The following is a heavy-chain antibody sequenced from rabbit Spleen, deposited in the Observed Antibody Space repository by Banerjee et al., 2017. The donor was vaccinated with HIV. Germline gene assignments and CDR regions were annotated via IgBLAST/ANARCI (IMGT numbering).Heavy chain of an antibody. D-gene: IGHD1-1*01. CDR2: INAGSSGST. CDR3: ARASSKYGEFDL. V-gene: IGHV1S40*01. CDR1: GFAGSSSYY. Sequence: QSLEESGGDLVNPGASLTPTCTASGFAGSSSYYMCWVRQAPGKGLEWIACINAGSSGSTYYARWAKGRFPISKTSSTPVTLQMTSLSAADKATYLCARASSKYGEFDLWGPGTLVTVS. J-gene: IGHJ4*01.